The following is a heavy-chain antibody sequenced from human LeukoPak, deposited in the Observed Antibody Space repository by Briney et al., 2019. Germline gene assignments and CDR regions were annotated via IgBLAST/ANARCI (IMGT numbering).Heavy chain of an antibody. CDR2: IYLGGSDT. J-gene: IGHJ4*02. CDR3: ALALAGTAFDY. V-gene: IGHV5-51*01. Sequence: GESLKISCKASGYSFTNFWIGWVRQMPGKGLEWMGFIYLGGSDTRYSPSFQGQVTISADKSISTAYVQWRSLKASDTAIYYCALALAGTAFDYWGQGTLVTVSS. D-gene: IGHD6-19*01. CDR1: GYSFTNFW.